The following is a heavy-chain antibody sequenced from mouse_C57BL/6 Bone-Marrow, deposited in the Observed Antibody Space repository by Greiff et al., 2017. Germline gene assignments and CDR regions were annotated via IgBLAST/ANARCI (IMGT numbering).Heavy chain of an antibody. V-gene: IGHV1-55*01. D-gene: IGHD2-3*01. J-gene: IGHJ4*01. CDR3: ARAAYDIRRGFYYAMDY. CDR2: IYPGSGST. CDR1: GYTFTSYW. Sequence: QVQLQQPGAELVKPGASVKMSCKASGYTFTSYWITWVKQRPGQGLEWIGDIYPGSGSTNYNEKFKSKATLTVDTSSSTAYRQLSSLTSDYSAVYYCARAAYDIRRGFYYAMDYWGQGTSVTVSS.